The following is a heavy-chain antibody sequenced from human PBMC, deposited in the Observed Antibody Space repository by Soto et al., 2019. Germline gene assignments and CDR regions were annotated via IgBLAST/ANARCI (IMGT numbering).Heavy chain of an antibody. D-gene: IGHD5-18*01. CDR2: IYYSGST. V-gene: IGHV4-59*08. CDR3: ARHTGDIYGGYGWFDP. Sequence: PSETLSLTCTVSGGSISSYYWSWIRQPPGKGLEWIGYIYYSGSTNYNPSLKSRVTISVDTSKNQFSLKLSSVTAADTSVYYCARHTGDIYGGYGWFDPWGQGTLVTVSS. CDR1: GGSISSYY. J-gene: IGHJ5*02.